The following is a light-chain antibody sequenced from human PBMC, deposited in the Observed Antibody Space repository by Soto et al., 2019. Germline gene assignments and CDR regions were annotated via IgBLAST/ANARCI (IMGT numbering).Light chain of an antibody. V-gene: IGLV2-14*01. CDR2: EVR. CDR3: SSYTHDSPWV. Sequence: QSALAQPASVSESPGQSITISCTGTSSDVGAYDFVSWYQQHPGEVPKLIIYEVRNRPSGVSSRFSGSKSGNTASLTISGLQAEDEADYYCSSYTHDSPWVFGGGTKLT. J-gene: IGLJ3*02. CDR1: SSDVGAYDF.